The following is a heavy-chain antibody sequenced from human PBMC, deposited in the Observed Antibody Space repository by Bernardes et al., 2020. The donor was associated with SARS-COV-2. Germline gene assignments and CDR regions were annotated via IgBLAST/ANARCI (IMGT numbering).Heavy chain of an antibody. CDR1: DHTFTNYW. Sequence: GASLKISCKGPDHTFTNYWIGWVRQMPGKGLEWMGTIYPGHSDTIYSPSFQGRVTTAADKSVNTAYLQWSSLKASDTTIYYCARRRYGDFGLDVWGQGTTVTVSS. V-gene: IGHV5-51*01. CDR2: IYPGHSDT. CDR3: ARRRYGDFGLDV. D-gene: IGHD4-17*01. J-gene: IGHJ6*02.